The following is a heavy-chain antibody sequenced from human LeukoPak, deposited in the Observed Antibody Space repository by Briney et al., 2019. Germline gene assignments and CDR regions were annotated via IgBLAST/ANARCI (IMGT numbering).Heavy chain of an antibody. J-gene: IGHJ4*02. CDR3: TTESSGSLPY. CDR1: GFSFSDTY. V-gene: IGHV3-15*07. D-gene: IGHD1-26*01. Sequence: GGSLRLSCAASGFSFSDTYINWVRQIPGTGLEGVGLIKNKADRGEIEYAAPVKDRITISRDDSKNTVYLQMSSLKTEDTAVYYCTTESSGSLPYWGQGTLVTVSS. CDR2: IKNKADRGEI.